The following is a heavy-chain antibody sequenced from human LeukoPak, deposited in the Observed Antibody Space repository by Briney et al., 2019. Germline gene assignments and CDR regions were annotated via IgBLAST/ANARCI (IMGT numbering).Heavy chain of an antibody. J-gene: IGHJ4*02. D-gene: IGHD1-26*01. CDR1: GYTFTSYD. CDR3: ARGEWELGY. V-gene: IGHV1-8*01. Sequence: ASVKVSCKASGYTFTSYDINWVRQATGQGLEWMGWMSPNSGNTGYAQEFQGRVTMTRDTSITTAYMELSSLRSEDTAIYYCARGEWELGYWSQGTLVTVSS. CDR2: MSPNSGNT.